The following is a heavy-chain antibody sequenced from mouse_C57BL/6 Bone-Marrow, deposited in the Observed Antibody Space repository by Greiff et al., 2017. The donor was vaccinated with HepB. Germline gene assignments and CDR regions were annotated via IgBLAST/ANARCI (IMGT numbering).Heavy chain of an antibody. CDR2: IRSKSNNYAT. J-gene: IGHJ3*01. CDR3: VSAHYYGSSPFAY. D-gene: IGHD1-1*01. CDR1: GFSFNTYA. V-gene: IGHV10-1*01. Sequence: DVKLVESGGGLVQPKGSLKLSCAASGFSFNTYAMNWVRQAPGKGLEWVARIRSKSNNYATYYADSVKDRFTISRDDSESMLYLQMNNLKTEDTAMYYCVSAHYYGSSPFAYWGQGTLVTVSA.